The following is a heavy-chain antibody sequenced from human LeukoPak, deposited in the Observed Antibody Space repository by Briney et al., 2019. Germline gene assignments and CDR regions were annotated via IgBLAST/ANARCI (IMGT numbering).Heavy chain of an antibody. Sequence: SETLSLTCTVSGGSISSYYWSWIRQHPGKGLEWIGYIYYSGSTYYNPSLKSRVTISVDTSKNQFSLKLSSVTAADTAVYYCARAINDFWSGYPGYYFDYWGQGTLVTVSS. CDR3: ARAINDFWSGYPGYYFDY. CDR1: GGSISSYY. J-gene: IGHJ4*02. V-gene: IGHV4-59*06. CDR2: IYYSGST. D-gene: IGHD3-3*01.